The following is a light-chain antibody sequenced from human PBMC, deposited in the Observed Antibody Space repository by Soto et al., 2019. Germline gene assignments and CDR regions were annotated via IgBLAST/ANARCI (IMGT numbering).Light chain of an antibody. CDR3: QHYNSYSEA. CDR2: KAS. V-gene: IGKV1-5*03. CDR1: QTISSW. J-gene: IGKJ1*01. Sequence: DIPMTQSPSTLSGSVGDRVTITCRASQTISSWLAWYQQKPGKAPKLLIYKASTLKSGVPSRFSGSGSGTEFTLTISSLPPDDFATYYCQHYNSYSEAFGQGTKGEL.